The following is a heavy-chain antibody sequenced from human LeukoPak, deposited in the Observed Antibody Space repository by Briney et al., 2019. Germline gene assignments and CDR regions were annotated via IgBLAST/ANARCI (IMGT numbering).Heavy chain of an antibody. J-gene: IGHJ6*03. CDR1: GGSISSYY. CDR3: ARENRYSSSWWGYYYYMDV. CDR2: IYTSGST. Sequence: PSETLSLTCTVSGGSISSYYWSWIRQPAGKGLEWIGRIYTSGSTNYNTSLKSRVTMSVDTSKNQFSLKLSSVTAEDTAVYYCARENRYSSSWWGYYYYMDVWGKGTTVTMSS. V-gene: IGHV4-4*07. D-gene: IGHD6-13*01.